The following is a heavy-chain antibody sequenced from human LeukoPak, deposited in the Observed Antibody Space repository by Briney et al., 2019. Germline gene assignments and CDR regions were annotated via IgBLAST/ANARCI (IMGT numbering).Heavy chain of an antibody. CDR3: AKTARNMITFGGVMSY. D-gene: IGHD3-16*01. V-gene: IGHV3-23*01. Sequence: PGGSLRLSCAASGFTFSSYAMSWVRQAPGKGLEWVSAISGSGGSTYYADSVKGQFTISRDNSKNTLYLQMNSLRAEDTAVYYCAKTARNMITFGGVMSYWGQGTLVTVSS. CDR2: ISGSGGST. CDR1: GFTFSSYA. J-gene: IGHJ4*02.